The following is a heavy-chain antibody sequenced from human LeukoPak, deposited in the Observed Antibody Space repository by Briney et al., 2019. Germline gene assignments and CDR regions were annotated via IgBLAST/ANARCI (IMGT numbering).Heavy chain of an antibody. CDR1: GYTLTGYY. Sequence: ASVTLSFKAFGYTLTGYYMHWVRQAPGQGLEWMGWINPNSGDTNYAQKFQGRVTMTRDTSISTTYMELRRLRSDDTAVYYCARVRRLLEDNWGQGTLVTVSS. V-gene: IGHV1-2*02. CDR3: ARVRRLLEDN. D-gene: IGHD1-26*01. CDR2: INPNSGDT. J-gene: IGHJ4*02.